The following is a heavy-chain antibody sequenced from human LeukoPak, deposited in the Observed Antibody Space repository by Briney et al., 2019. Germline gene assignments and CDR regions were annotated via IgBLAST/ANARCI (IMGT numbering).Heavy chain of an antibody. Sequence: GESLKISCKGSGYSFTSYWIGWVRQMPGKGLEWMGIIYPGDSDTRYSPSFQGQVTISADKSISTAYLQWSSLKASDTAMHYCARPHSYYYDSSGYHNWGQGTLVTVSS. CDR2: IYPGDSDT. D-gene: IGHD3-22*01. J-gene: IGHJ4*02. CDR3: ARPHSYYYDSSGYHN. V-gene: IGHV5-51*01. CDR1: GYSFTSYW.